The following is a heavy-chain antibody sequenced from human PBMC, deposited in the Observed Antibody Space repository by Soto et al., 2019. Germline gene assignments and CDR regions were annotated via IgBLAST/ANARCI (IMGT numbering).Heavy chain of an antibody. CDR2: INHSGST. CDR1: GGSFSGYY. D-gene: IGHD2-8*01. CDR3: ARARGGHIVLMVYATKARWFDP. Sequence: QVQLQQWGAGLLKPSETLSLTCAVYGGSFSGYYWSWIRQPPGKGLEWIGEINHSGSTNYNPSLKSRVTISVDKSKNQLSLKLSAVTAAATAVYYFARARGGHIVLMVYATKARWFDPWGHGPLVTVSS. J-gene: IGHJ5*02. V-gene: IGHV4-34*01.